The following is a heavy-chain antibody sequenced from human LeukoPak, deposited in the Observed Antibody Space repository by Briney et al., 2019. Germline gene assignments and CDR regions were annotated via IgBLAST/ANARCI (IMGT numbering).Heavy chain of an antibody. D-gene: IGHD6-13*01. CDR2: IYSGGST. CDR1: GFTVSSNY. Sequence: PGGSLRLSCAASGFTVSSNYMNWVRQAPGKGLEWVSVIYSGGSTYYADSVKGRFTISRDNSKNTLYLQINSLRAEDTAVYYCARAGGYSSSFLVNPWGQGTLVTVSS. J-gene: IGHJ5*02. V-gene: IGHV3-53*01. CDR3: ARAGGYSSSFLVNP.